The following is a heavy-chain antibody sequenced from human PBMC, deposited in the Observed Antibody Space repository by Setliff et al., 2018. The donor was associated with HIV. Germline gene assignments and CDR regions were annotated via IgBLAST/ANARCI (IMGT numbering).Heavy chain of an antibody. J-gene: IGHJ5*01. D-gene: IGHD1-7*01. V-gene: IGHV3-23*01. CDR2: ISGSGDST. Sequence: PGGVPRLSCAASGFTFNYHAMTWVRQAPGKGLEWVAGISGSGDSTFYAHSVKGRFTISRDKSKNSLYLQMNSLRAEDTAVYYCARDLWNYGIDSWGQGTLVTVS. CDR3: ARDLWNYGIDS. CDR1: GFTFNYHA.